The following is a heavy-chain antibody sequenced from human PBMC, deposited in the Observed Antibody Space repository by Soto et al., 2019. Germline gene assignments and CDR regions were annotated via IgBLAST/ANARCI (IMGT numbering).Heavy chain of an antibody. CDR2: IYYSGST. J-gene: IGHJ6*02. CDR3: ARVYYDFWSGYYTYYYGMDV. V-gene: IGHV4-31*03. CDR1: GGSISSGGYY. D-gene: IGHD3-3*01. Sequence: SETLSLTCTVSGGSISSGGYYWSWIRQHPGKGLEWIGYIYYSGSTYYNPSLKSRVTISVDTSKNQFSLKLSSVTAADTAVYYCARVYYDFWSGYYTYYYGMDVWGQGTTVTSP.